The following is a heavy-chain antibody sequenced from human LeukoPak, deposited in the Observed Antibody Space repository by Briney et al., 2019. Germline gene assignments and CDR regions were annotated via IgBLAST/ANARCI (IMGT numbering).Heavy chain of an antibody. CDR2: IEQNGNEK. V-gene: IGHV3-7*01. Sequence: GGSLRLSCAASGFTFSSYWMTWVRQAPGKGLEWVATIEQNGNEKHYVDSVKGRFAISRDNAKNSLYLQMNSLRGEDTAVYYCARDSWARVVRPYMDVWGKATTVTVSS. D-gene: IGHD2-2*01. J-gene: IGHJ6*03. CDR1: GFTFSSYW. CDR3: ARDSWARVVRPYMDV.